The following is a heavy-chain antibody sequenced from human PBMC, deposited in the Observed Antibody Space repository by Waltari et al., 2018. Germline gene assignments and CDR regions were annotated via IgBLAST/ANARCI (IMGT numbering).Heavy chain of an antibody. Sequence: EVLLMESGGGLVKPGGSLRLSCAVPGFMFITYDMHWVRQAPGKGPEWVSMITRSASFIYYANSVKGRFTVSRDDAEKSLFLQMDSLTVEDTAVYYCARSSPQGTPGGIDHWGQGTLVTVSS. CDR1: GFMFITYD. D-gene: IGHD1-26*01. V-gene: IGHV3-21*01. CDR3: ARSSPQGTPGGIDH. J-gene: IGHJ5*02. CDR2: ITRSASFI.